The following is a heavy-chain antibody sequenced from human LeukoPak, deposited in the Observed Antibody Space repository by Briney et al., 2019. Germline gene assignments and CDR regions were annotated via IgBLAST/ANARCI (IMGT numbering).Heavy chain of an antibody. V-gene: IGHV4-34*01. CDR3: ARGTRKKSPGIDY. CDR2: INHSGST. CDR1: GFPFSSYW. Sequence: PGGSLRLSCVASGFPFSSYWMTWVRQAPGKGLEWIREINHSGSTNYNPSLKSRVTISVDTSKNQFSLKLSSVTAADTAVYYCARGTRKKSPGIDYWGQGTLVTVSS. J-gene: IGHJ4*02.